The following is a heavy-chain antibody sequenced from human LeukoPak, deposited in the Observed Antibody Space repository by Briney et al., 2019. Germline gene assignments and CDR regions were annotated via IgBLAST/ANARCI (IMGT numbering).Heavy chain of an antibody. Sequence: ASVKVSCKASGYTFTSYGISWVRQAPGQVLEWMGWISAYNGNTNYAQKLQGRVTMTTDTSTSTAYMELRSLRSDDTAVYYCARVWGYYDSSGYYSPEGYFDYWGQGTLVTVSS. CDR2: ISAYNGNT. J-gene: IGHJ4*02. CDR1: GYTFTSYG. V-gene: IGHV1-18*01. CDR3: ARVWGYYDSSGYYSPEGYFDY. D-gene: IGHD3-22*01.